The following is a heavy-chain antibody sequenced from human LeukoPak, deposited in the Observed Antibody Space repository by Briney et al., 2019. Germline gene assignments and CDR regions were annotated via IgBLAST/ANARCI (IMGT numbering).Heavy chain of an antibody. CDR1: GGTFSSYA. D-gene: IGHD3-10*01. J-gene: IGHJ3*02. CDR2: IIPIFGTA. CDR3: ARAYYRGSARDAFDI. V-gene: IGHV1-69*13. Sequence: ASVKVSCKASGGTFSSYAISWVRQAPGQGLEWMGGIIPIFGTANYAQKFQGRVTITADESTSTAYMELSSLRSEDTAVYYCARAYYRGSARDAFDIWGQGTMVTVSS.